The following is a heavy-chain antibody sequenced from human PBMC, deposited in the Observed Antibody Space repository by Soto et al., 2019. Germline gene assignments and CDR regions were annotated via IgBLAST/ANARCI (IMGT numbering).Heavy chain of an antibody. J-gene: IGHJ6*02. D-gene: IGHD3-9*01. CDR1: GYTFTSYG. CDR3: ARFVYDILTGYLNYGMDV. CDR2: ISAYNGNT. V-gene: IGHV1-18*01. Sequence: QVQLVQSGAEVKKPGASVKVSCKASGYTFTSYGISWVRQAPGQGLEWMGWISAYNGNTNYAQKLQGRVTMTTDTXTXTXXMELRSLRSDDTAVYYCARFVYDILTGYLNYGMDVWGQGTTVTVSS.